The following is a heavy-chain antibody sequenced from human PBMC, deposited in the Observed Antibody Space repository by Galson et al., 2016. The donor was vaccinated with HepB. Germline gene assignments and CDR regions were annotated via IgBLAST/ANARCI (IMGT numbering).Heavy chain of an antibody. Sequence: SETLSLTCTVSGGSINNSSCYWGWIRQPPGKGLEWIGSIYYSGSTYYNPSLKSRVTISVDTAKNHFSLNLSSVTAADTAVYYCVGVRLGVYWFDPWGQGTLVTVSS. D-gene: IGHD3-10*01. CDR1: GGSINNSSCY. CDR2: IYYSGST. J-gene: IGHJ5*02. CDR3: VGVRLGVYWFDP. V-gene: IGHV4-39*02.